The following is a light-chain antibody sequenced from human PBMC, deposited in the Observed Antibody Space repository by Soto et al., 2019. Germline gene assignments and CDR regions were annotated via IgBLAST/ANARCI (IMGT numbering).Light chain of an antibody. CDR3: QHYNTYSGT. Sequence: DIQMTQSPSTLSSSVGDRVSITCRASQSISTWLAWYQQKPGKAPKLLIYSASSLESGVPSRFSGSGSGTEFTLTISSLQPDDFATYYCQHYNTYSGTFGPGTKVDIK. CDR1: QSISTW. J-gene: IGKJ3*01. CDR2: SAS. V-gene: IGKV1-5*03.